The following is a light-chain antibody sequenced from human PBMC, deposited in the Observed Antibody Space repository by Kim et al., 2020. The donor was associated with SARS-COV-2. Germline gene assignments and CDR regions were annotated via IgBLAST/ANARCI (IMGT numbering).Light chain of an antibody. Sequence: SVSVGGRVTITCRASQYFTTWLAWYQQKPGKAPKLLIYTASTLQSGVPSRFSGSGSGTEFTLTISSLQPDDFATYYCQQYNGYSTFGQGTKVDIK. J-gene: IGKJ1*01. CDR1: QYFTTW. CDR2: TAS. CDR3: QQYNGYST. V-gene: IGKV1-5*03.